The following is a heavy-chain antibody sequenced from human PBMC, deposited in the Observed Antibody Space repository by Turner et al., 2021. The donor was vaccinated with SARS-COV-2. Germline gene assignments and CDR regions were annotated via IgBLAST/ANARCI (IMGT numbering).Heavy chain of an antibody. Sequence: VPLVESGGDFVHPGGSLRLSCVRSGFTFSDHWMHWVRQGPGKGLVWVARISDDGSSASYGGSVRGRFTVSRDNAKNTLYLQMNSLRPDDTGVYYCTRRGIAAAGNDYWGQGTLVAVSS. CDR2: ISDDGSSA. CDR3: TRRGIAAAGNDY. V-gene: IGHV3-74*01. D-gene: IGHD6-13*01. CDR1: GFTFSDHW. J-gene: IGHJ4*02.